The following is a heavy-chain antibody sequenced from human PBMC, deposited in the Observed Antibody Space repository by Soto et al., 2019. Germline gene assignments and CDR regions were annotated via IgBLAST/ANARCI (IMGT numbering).Heavy chain of an antibody. CDR1: GFTFSSYS. CDR3: ARDRIAVAGTQYYYYGMDV. V-gene: IGHV3-48*01. Sequence: EVQLVESGGGLVQPGGSLRLSCAASGFTFSSYSMNWVRQAPGKGLEWVSYISSSSSTIYYADSVKGRFTISRDNAKNSLYLQRNSLRAEDTAVYYCARDRIAVAGTQYYYYGMDVWGQVTTVTVSS. CDR2: ISSSSSTI. D-gene: IGHD6-19*01. J-gene: IGHJ6*02.